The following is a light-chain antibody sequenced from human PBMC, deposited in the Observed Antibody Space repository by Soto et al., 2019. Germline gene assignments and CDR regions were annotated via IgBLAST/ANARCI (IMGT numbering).Light chain of an antibody. CDR3: TAWDGSLNNVL. J-gene: IGLJ2*01. Sequence: QSVLTQPPSASGTPGQRGTISCSGSGSSIGTNTVNWYRQLPGTAPKLLIYGNNQRPSGVPDRFSGSKSGTSASLAISGLRSEDEAEYYCTAWDGSLNNVLFGGGTKLTVL. CDR1: GSSIGTNT. CDR2: GNN. V-gene: IGLV1-44*01.